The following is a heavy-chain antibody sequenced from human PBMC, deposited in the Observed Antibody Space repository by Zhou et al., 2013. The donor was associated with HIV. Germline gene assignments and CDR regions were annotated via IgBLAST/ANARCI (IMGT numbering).Heavy chain of an antibody. J-gene: IGHJ3*02. Sequence: VQLLQSGTEVKKPGASVKVSCKASGYTFINYGITWVRQAPGQGLEWMGWISAYNGNTNYAQKLQGRVTMTTDTSTSTAYMELRSLRSDDTAVYYCARASPVSWSPGAFDIWGQGTMVTVSS. CDR3: ARASPVSWSPGAFDI. CDR2: ISAYNGNT. V-gene: IGHV1-18*01. D-gene: IGHD6-13*01. CDR1: GYTFINYG.